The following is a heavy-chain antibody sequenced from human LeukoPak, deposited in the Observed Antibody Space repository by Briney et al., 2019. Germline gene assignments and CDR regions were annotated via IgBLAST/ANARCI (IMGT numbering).Heavy chain of an antibody. J-gene: IGHJ4*02. Sequence: PGGSLRLSCAASGFTFSSYAMSWVHQAPGKGLEWVSAISGSGGSTYYADSVKGRFTISRDNSKNTLYLQMNSLRAEDTAVYYCAKSYDILTGYYLVFDYWGQGTLVTVSS. V-gene: IGHV3-23*01. CDR1: GFTFSSYA. D-gene: IGHD3-9*01. CDR3: AKSYDILTGYYLVFDY. CDR2: ISGSGGST.